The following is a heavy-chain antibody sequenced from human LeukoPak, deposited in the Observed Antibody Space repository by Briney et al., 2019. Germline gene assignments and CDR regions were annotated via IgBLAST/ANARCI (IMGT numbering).Heavy chain of an antibody. J-gene: IGHJ3*02. D-gene: IGHD4-17*01. Sequence: PGGSLRLSCAASGFTFSSYGMHWVRQASGKGLEWVGRIRSKANSYATAYAASVKGRFTISRDDSKNTAYLQMNSLKTEDTAVYYCTRPNYGDYGDAFDIWGQGTMVTVSS. CDR2: IRSKANSYAT. V-gene: IGHV3-73*01. CDR3: TRPNYGDYGDAFDI. CDR1: GFTFSSYG.